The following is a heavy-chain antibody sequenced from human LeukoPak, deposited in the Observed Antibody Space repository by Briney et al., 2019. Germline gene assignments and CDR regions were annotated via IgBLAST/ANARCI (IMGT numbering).Heavy chain of an antibody. CDR3: ASGLQKEYYDSSGYLAFDY. J-gene: IGHJ4*02. CDR1: EFTFSSYA. CDR2: IGGNGGST. D-gene: IGHD3-22*01. Sequence: GGSLRLSCAASEFTFSSYAMSSVRQSPRKGLGGGSGIGGNGGSTYYADSVNGRFTISRDNYKNTLYLQMNSLRAEDPAVYYCASGLQKEYYDSSGYLAFDYWGQGTLVTVSS. V-gene: IGHV3-23*01.